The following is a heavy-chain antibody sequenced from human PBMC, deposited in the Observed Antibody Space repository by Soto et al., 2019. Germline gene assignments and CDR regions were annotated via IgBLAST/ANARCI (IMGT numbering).Heavy chain of an antibody. CDR2: IDWDDDK. V-gene: IGHV2-70*01. D-gene: IGHD1-1*01. J-gene: IGHJ4*02. CDR3: ARRSVTDDFENFDY. Sequence: GSGPTLVNPTQTLTLTCTFSGFSLSTSGMCVSWIRQPPGKALEWLALIDWDDDKYYSTSLKTRLTLSKDTSKNQVVLTMTNMDPVDTATYYCARRSVTDDFENFDYWGQGTLVTVSS. CDR1: GFSLSTSGMC.